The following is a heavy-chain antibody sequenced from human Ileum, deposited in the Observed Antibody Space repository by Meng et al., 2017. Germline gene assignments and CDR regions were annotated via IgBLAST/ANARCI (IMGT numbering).Heavy chain of an antibody. Sequence: SETLSLTCTVSGGSISSGSYYWSWIRQPAGKGLEWIGRIYTTGSTNYNPSLTSRVTISVDTSKNQFSLKLSSVTAADTAVYYCARDSAYSGGWYHDDWGQGTLVTVSS. V-gene: IGHV4-61*02. J-gene: IGHJ4*02. D-gene: IGHD6-19*01. CDR1: GGSISSGSYY. CDR3: ARDSAYSGGWYHDD. CDR2: IYTTGST.